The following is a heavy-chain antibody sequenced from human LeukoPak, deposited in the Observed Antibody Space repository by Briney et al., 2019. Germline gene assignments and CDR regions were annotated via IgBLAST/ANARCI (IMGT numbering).Heavy chain of an antibody. Sequence: ASVKAYCKTSGYTFTDYYIHWVRQAPGQGLEWMGWINPNIGATKYAQNFQGRVTMTRDTSISTAYLDLSRLRSDDTAIYYCVRDFKWGALDYWGQGTLVTVSS. D-gene: IGHD1-26*01. V-gene: IGHV1-2*02. J-gene: IGHJ4*02. CDR2: INPNIGAT. CDR3: VRDFKWGALDY. CDR1: GYTFTDYY.